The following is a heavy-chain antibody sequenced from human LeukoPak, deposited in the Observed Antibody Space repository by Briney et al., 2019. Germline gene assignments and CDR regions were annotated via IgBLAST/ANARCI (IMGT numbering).Heavy chain of an antibody. Sequence: GGSLRLSCAASGFTFSNYGIHWVRQAPGKGLEWVAVISYDGSNKYYADSLKGRFTISRDNSKNTLYLQMNSLRAEDTAVYYCAKSISGLGAIKYYYYMDVWGKGTTVTVS. J-gene: IGHJ6*03. CDR3: AKSISGLGAIKYYYYMDV. CDR1: GFTFSNYG. D-gene: IGHD3/OR15-3a*01. V-gene: IGHV3-30*18. CDR2: ISYDGSNK.